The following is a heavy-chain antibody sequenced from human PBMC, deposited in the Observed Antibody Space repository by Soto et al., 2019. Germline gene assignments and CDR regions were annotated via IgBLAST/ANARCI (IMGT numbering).Heavy chain of an antibody. CDR1: GFTFSSYA. V-gene: IGHV3-23*01. CDR2: ISGSGGST. J-gene: IGHJ6*02. Sequence: PGVSLRLSCAASGFTFSSYAMSWVRQAPGKGLEWVSAISGSGGSTYYADSVKGRFTISRDNSKNTLYLQMNSLRAEDTAVYYCAKGGSSWYYYVMDVCGQGTTVTVSS. D-gene: IGHD6-13*01. CDR3: AKGGSSWYYYVMDV.